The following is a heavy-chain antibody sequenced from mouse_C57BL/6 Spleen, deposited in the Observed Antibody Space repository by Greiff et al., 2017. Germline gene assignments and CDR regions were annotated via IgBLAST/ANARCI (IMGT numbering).Heavy chain of an antibody. V-gene: IGHV1-82*01. Sequence: QVQLQQSGPELVKPGASVKISCKASGYAFSSSWMNWVKQRPGQGLEWIGRIYPGDGDTNYNGKFKGKATLTADKSSSPAYMQLSSLTSEDSAVYFCARHPDGRSCFAYWGQGTLVTVSA. J-gene: IGHJ3*01. D-gene: IGHD1-1*01. CDR3: ARHPDGRSCFAY. CDR1: GYAFSSSW. CDR2: IYPGDGDT.